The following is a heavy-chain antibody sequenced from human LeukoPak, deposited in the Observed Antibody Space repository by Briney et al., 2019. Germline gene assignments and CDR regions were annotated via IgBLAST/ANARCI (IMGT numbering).Heavy chain of an antibody. CDR1: GFTFSSYG. Sequence: QPGRSLRLSCAASGFTFSSYGMHWVRQAPGKGLEWVAVISYDGSNKYYADSVKGRFTISRDNAKNTLYLQMNSLRAEDTAVYYCGRALRGSGSSQDYWGQGTLVTVSS. CDR3: GRALRGSGSSQDY. J-gene: IGHJ4*02. V-gene: IGHV3-30*03. CDR2: ISYDGSNK. D-gene: IGHD2-15*01.